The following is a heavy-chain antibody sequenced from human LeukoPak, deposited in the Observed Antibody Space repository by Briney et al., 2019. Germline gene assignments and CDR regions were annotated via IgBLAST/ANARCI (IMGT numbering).Heavy chain of an antibody. CDR1: GGSISSHY. D-gene: IGHD1-26*01. Sequence: PSETLSLTCSVSGGSISSHYWSWIRQPAGKGLEWIGRMYAFGDTDYNASLKSRVTMSIDTSKNQFSLNLTSVTAADTALYYCARVSGKRYYMDAWGKGTTITVSS. V-gene: IGHV4-4*07. J-gene: IGHJ6*03. CDR2: MYAFGDT. CDR3: ARVSGKRYYMDA.